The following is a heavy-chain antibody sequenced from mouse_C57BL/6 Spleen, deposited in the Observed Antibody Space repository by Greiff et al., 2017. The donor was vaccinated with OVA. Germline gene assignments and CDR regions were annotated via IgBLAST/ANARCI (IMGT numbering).Heavy chain of an antibody. CDR3: ASPYGSRAMDY. CDR2: IYPGSGST. V-gene: IGHV1-55*01. D-gene: IGHD1-1*02. J-gene: IGHJ4*01. Sequence: QVQLKQPGAELVKPGASVKMSCKASGYTFTSYWITWVKQRPGQGLEWIGDIYPGSGSTNYNEKFKSKATLTVDTSSSTAYMQLSSLTSEDSAVYYCASPYGSRAMDYWGQGTSVTVSS. CDR1: GYTFTSYW.